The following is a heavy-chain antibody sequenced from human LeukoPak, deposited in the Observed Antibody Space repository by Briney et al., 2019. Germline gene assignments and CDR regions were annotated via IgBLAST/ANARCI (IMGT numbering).Heavy chain of an antibody. Sequence: KSSETLSLTCTVSGGSISSYYWSWIRQPPGKGLEWIGYIYYSGSTHYNPSFKSRVTISIDTSKNQYSLRLRSVTAADTAVYYCARDPHYYDSSGYDYWGQGTLVTVSS. CDR3: ARDPHYYDSSGYDY. CDR1: GGSISSYY. CDR2: IYYSGST. J-gene: IGHJ4*02. D-gene: IGHD3-22*01. V-gene: IGHV4-59*01.